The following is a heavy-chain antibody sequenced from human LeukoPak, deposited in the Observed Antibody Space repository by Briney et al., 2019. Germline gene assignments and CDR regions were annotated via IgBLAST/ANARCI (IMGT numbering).Heavy chain of an antibody. CDR3: ARELMTTVTTHYYYYYMDV. V-gene: IGHV1-69*05. D-gene: IGHD4-17*01. J-gene: IGHJ6*03. CDR2: IIPIFGTA. CDR1: GGTFSSYA. Sequence: SVRVSCKASGGTFSSYAISWVRQAPGQGLEWMGRIIPIFGTANYAQKFQGRVTITTDESTSTAYMELSSLRSEDTAVYYCARELMTTVTTHYYYYYMDVWGKGTTVTVSS.